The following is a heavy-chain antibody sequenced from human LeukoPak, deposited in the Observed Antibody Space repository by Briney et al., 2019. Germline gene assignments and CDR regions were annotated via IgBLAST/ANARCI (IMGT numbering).Heavy chain of an antibody. J-gene: IGHJ4*02. Sequence: SETLSLTCTVSGDSISSSSYYWGWIRQPPGKGLEWIGSIYYSGSTYYNPSLKSRVTISVDTSKNQFSLKLSSVTAADTAVYYCARGYGSGSYSRWGQGTLVTVSS. V-gene: IGHV4-39*07. CDR1: GDSISSSSYY. CDR2: IYYSGST. CDR3: ARGYGSGSYSR. D-gene: IGHD3-10*01.